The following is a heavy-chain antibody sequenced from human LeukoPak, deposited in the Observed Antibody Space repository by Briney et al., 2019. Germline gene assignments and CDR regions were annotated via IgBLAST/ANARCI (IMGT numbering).Heavy chain of an antibody. CDR2: INHSGST. J-gene: IGHJ4*01. CDR3: ARLGSGIAARPGIFDY. V-gene: IGHV4-34*01. D-gene: IGHD6-6*01. Sequence: PSETLSLTCAVYGGSFSVYYWSWIRQPPGKGLEWIGEINHSGSTNYNPSLKSRVTISVDTSKNQFSLKLSSVTAADTAVYYCARLGSGIAARPGIFDYWGQGTLVTVSS. CDR1: GGSFSVYY.